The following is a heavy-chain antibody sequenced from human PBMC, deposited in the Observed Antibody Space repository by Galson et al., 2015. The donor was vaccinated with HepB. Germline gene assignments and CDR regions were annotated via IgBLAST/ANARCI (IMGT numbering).Heavy chain of an antibody. CDR3: ARGIAAAGNGYYYYYGMDV. Sequence: SVKVSCKASGYTFTSYYMHWVRQAPGQGLEWMGIINPSGGSTSYAQKFQGRVTMTRDTSTSTVYMELSSLRSEDTAVYYCARGIAAAGNGYYYYYGMDVWGQGTTVTVSS. V-gene: IGHV1-46*01. CDR1: GYTFTSYY. CDR2: INPSGGST. J-gene: IGHJ6*02. D-gene: IGHD6-13*01.